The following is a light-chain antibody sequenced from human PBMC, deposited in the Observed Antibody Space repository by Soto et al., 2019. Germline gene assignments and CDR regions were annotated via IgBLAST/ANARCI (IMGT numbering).Light chain of an antibody. J-gene: IGKJ5*01. CDR1: QSVSNS. Sequence: IAVTQSPAALSLSPAEIATLSGRARQSVSNSLAWFQQKPGQAPRLLIYDASNRATGIPARFSGSGSGTDFTLTISSLEPEDFAVYYCQQGSHWITFGQGTRLEIK. CDR3: QQGSHWIT. V-gene: IGKV3-11*01. CDR2: DAS.